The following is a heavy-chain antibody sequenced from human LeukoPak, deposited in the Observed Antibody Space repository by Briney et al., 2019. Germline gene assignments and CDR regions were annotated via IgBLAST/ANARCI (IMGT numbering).Heavy chain of an antibody. J-gene: IGHJ4*02. D-gene: IGHD4-17*01. CDR1: GYTFTGYY. CDR3: ARVGYGDYEDY. Sequence: ASVKLSCKASGYTFTGYYMHWVRHAPGQGLEWMGWINPNSGGTNDAQKFQGRVTMTRDTSISTAYMELSRLRSDDTAVYYCARVGYGDYEDYWGQGTLVTVSS. V-gene: IGHV1-2*02. CDR2: INPNSGGT.